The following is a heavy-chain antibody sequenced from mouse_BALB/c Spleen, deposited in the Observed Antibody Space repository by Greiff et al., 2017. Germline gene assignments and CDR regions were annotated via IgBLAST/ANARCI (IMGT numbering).Heavy chain of an antibody. CDR3: ASAYYYGSYYAMDY. CDR2: ISSGSSTI. Sequence: EVQGVESGGGLVQPGGSRKLSCAASGFTFSSFGMHWVRQAPEKGLEWVAYISSGSSTIYYADTVKGRFTISRDNPKNTLFLQMTSLRSEDTAMYYCASAYYYGSYYAMDYWGQGTSVTVSS. D-gene: IGHD1-1*01. J-gene: IGHJ4*01. CDR1: GFTFSSFG. V-gene: IGHV5-17*02.